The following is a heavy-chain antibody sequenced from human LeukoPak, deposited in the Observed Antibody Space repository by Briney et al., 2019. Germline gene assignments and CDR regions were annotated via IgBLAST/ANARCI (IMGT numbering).Heavy chain of an antibody. Sequence: PSETLSLTCTVSDGSISSSSYYWGWIRQPPGKGLEWIGTIYYSGTTYYNPSLKSRVTISVDTSKNQFSLKVNSVTAADTALYYCARDGRYFDYWGQGTLVTVSS. CDR2: IYYSGTT. CDR3: ARDGRYFDY. J-gene: IGHJ4*02. CDR1: DGSISSSSYY. V-gene: IGHV4-39*07.